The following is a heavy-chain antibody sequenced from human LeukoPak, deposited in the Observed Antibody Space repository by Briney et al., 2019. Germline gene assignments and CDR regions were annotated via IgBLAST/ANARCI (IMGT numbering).Heavy chain of an antibody. Sequence: SETLSLTCTVSRGSITDNYWSWIRQPPGKGPEWIGYVYYSGGGTNYNPSLKSRVTMSVDTSKNHFSLKLSSVTAADTAVYYCASLYYGSGSFDYWGQGTLVTVSS. V-gene: IGHV4-59*01. D-gene: IGHD3-10*01. CDR1: RGSITDNY. CDR3: ASLYYGSGSFDY. CDR2: VYYSGGGT. J-gene: IGHJ4*02.